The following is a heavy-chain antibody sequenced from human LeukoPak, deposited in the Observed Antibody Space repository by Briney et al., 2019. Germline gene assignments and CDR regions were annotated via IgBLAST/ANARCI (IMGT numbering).Heavy chain of an antibody. D-gene: IGHD2/OR15-2a*01. CDR3: ARGKYSAFDI. V-gene: IGHV6-1*01. CDR1: GDSFSSNSVA. Sequence: SQTLSLTCAISGDSFSSNSVAWNWIRQSPSRGLEWLGRTFYRSKWYNDYAVSVKSRITINPDTSKNQFSLQLSSVTPEDTAVYYCARGKYSAFDIWGQGTMVTVSS. J-gene: IGHJ3*02. CDR2: TFYRSKWYN.